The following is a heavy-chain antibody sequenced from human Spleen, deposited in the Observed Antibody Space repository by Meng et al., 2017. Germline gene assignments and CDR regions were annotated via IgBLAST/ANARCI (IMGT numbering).Heavy chain of an antibody. J-gene: IGHJ6*02. V-gene: IGHV3-48*03. D-gene: IGHD3-10*01. CDR2: ISRNGDTI. CDR3: ARAGFVNMDREYYGMDV. Sequence: GESLKISCAASGFIFSTYEMNWVRQAPGKGLEWVSYISRNGDTIYYADSVKGRLTISRDNAKNSLYLQVTSLRVEDTAVYYCARAGFVNMDREYYGMDVWGQGTTVTVSS. CDR1: GFIFSTYE.